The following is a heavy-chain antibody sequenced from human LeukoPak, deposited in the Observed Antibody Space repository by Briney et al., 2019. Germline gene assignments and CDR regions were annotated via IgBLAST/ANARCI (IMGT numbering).Heavy chain of an antibody. V-gene: IGHV3-48*04. CDR1: GFTFSTYW. CDR2: ISSGSSTI. Sequence: GGSLRLPCAASGFTFSTYWMSWVRQAPGKGLEWISYISSGSSTIYYADSVKGRFTISRDNAKNSLYLQVNSLRAEDTAVYYCAREYCGGDCSNYYFDYWGQGTLVTVSS. CDR3: AREYCGGDCSNYYFDY. J-gene: IGHJ4*02. D-gene: IGHD2-21*02.